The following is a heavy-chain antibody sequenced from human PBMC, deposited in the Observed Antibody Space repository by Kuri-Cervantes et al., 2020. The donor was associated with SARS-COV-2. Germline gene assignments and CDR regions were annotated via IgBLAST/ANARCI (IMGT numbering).Heavy chain of an antibody. CDR3: ATSPPHCSSTSCTPNWFDP. CDR1: ETTFPNYD. Sequence: ASVKVSCKAPETTFPNYDINWVRQATGQGLEWMGMVKTNSGNTLYAQIFQGRVTMTRETSTSTVYMELSSLTSEDTAVYYCATSPPHCSSTSCTPNWFDPWGQGTLVTVSS. CDR2: VKTNSGNT. D-gene: IGHD2-2*01. J-gene: IGHJ5*02. V-gene: IGHV1-8*01.